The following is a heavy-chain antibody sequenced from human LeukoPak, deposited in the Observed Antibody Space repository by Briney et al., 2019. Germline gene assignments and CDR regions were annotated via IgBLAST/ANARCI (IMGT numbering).Heavy chain of an antibody. Sequence: SPTLSLTFAISGDSVSINSAAWNWLRQSPSRGLEWLGSTYYRYKWYNDYAVSVKSRIPIDPDTSKNQCPLQLNSATPEDTAVYYGASHHTGRAAANPYAFDIWRQGTMVTVSS. CDR2: TYYRYKWYN. J-gene: IGHJ3*02. D-gene: IGHD6-13*01. CDR1: GDSVSINSAA. CDR3: ASHHTGRAAANPYAFDI. V-gene: IGHV6-1*01.